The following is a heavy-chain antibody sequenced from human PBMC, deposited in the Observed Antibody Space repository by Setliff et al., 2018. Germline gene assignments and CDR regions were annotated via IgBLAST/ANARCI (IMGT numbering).Heavy chain of an antibody. CDR3: ENWF. V-gene: IGHV7-4-1*02. CDR1: GYTFTSYA. J-gene: IGHJ5*01. D-gene: IGHD3-10*01. CDR2: INAGNGNT. Sequence: GASVKVSCKASGYTFTSYAMHWVRQAPGQRLEWMGWINAGNGNTTYAQGFTGRFVFSLDTSVSTAYLQISSLKAEDTEVSFRENWF.